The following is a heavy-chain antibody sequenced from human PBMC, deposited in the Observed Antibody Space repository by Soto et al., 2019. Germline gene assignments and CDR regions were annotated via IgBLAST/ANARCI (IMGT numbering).Heavy chain of an antibody. CDR3: AAERVGCSSTSCPTFGYYYYMDV. J-gene: IGHJ6*03. Sequence: ASVKVSCKASGFTFTSSAMQWVRQARGQRLEWIGWIVVGSGNTNYAQKFQERVTITRDMSTSTAYMELSSLRSEDTAVYYCAAERVGCSSTSCPTFGYYYYMDVWGKGTTVTVSS. V-gene: IGHV1-58*02. CDR2: IVVGSGNT. CDR1: GFTFTSSA. D-gene: IGHD2-2*01.